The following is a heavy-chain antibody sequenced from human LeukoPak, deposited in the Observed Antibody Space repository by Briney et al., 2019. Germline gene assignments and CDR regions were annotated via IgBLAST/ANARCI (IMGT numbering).Heavy chain of an antibody. J-gene: IGHJ4*02. CDR2: RKKEGSEK. Sequence: GGSMRLSCAASGLSFSSYWMSRVRQAPVKGLERVATRKKEGSEKYYVDSVKGRFTISRDNAKNSLYLQMNGLRAEDTAVYSCARDFLGIAAPKPDYWGQGTLVTVSS. V-gene: IGHV3-7*01. CDR3: ARDFLGIAAPKPDY. D-gene: IGHD6-13*01. CDR1: GLSFSSYW.